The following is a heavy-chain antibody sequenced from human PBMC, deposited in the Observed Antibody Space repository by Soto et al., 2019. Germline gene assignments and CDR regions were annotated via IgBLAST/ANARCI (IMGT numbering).Heavy chain of an antibody. Sequence: ASETVSLTCTVSGGSVSSRTYYWSWVRQPPGKGLGWIGSVYFSGSTNYNPSLKSRVTISVDTSRNQFSLKLSSVTAADTAVYYCARFHRGPFDYWGQGTLVTVSS. CDR3: ARFHRGPFDY. V-gene: IGHV4-61*01. D-gene: IGHD3-10*01. CDR2: VYFSGST. CDR1: GGSVSSRTYY. J-gene: IGHJ4*02.